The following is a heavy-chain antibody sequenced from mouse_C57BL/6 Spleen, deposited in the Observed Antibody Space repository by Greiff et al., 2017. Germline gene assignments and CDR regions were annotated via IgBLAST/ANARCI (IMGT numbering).Heavy chain of an antibody. Sequence: QVQLQQPGAELVKPGASVKLSCKASGYTFTSYWMHWVKQRPGQGLEWIGMIHPNSGSTNYNEKFKSKATLTVDKSSSTAYMQLSSLTSEDSAVYYGARKGIYYGSSVAYWGQGTLVTVSA. D-gene: IGHD1-1*01. CDR3: ARKGIYYGSSVAY. CDR2: IHPNSGST. CDR1: GYTFTSYW. V-gene: IGHV1-64*01. J-gene: IGHJ3*01.